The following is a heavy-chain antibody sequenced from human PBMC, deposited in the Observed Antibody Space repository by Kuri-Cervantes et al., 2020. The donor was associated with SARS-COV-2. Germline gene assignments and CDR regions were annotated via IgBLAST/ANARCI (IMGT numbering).Heavy chain of an antibody. V-gene: IGHV3-48*03. D-gene: IGHD2/OR15-2a*01. Sequence: GGSLRLSCAASGFTFSSYEMNWVRQAPGKGLEWVSYISSSGSTIYYADSVKGRFTISRDNAKNSLFLHMNILRAEDTAVYYCTTDPRLLTYWGQGTLVTVSS. CDR2: ISSSGSTI. CDR1: GFTFSSYE. J-gene: IGHJ4*02. CDR3: TTDPRLLTY.